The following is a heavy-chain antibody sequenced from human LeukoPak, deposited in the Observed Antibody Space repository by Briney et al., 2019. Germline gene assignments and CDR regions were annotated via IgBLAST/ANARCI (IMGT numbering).Heavy chain of an antibody. J-gene: IGHJ4*02. CDR1: GFTFSSYS. CDR3: ASSRN. Sequence: AGGSLRLSCAASGFTFSSYSMYWVRQAPGKGLEWVANINQDGSEKYYVDSVKGRFTISRDNAKNSLYLQMNSLKDEDTSVYYCASSRNWGQGTLGTVSS. CDR2: INQDGSEK. V-gene: IGHV3-7*02.